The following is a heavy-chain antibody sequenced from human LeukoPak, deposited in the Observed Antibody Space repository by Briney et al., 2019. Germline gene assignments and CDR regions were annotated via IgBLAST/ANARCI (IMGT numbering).Heavy chain of an antibody. V-gene: IGHV3-30-3*01. CDR3: AKDRDFWSGYYTPFGY. CDR1: GFTFSSYA. D-gene: IGHD3-3*01. J-gene: IGHJ4*02. CDR2: ISYDGSNK. Sequence: GGSLRLSCAASGFTFSSYAMHWVRQAPGKGLEWVAVISYDGSNKYYADSVKGRFTISRDNSKNTLYLQMNSLRAEDTAVYYCAKDRDFWSGYYTPFGYWGQGTLVTVSS.